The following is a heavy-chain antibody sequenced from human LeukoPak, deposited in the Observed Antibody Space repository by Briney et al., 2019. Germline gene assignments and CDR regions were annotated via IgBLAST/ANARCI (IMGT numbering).Heavy chain of an antibody. Sequence: GASVKVSCKASGYTFTGYYMHWVRQAPGQGLEWMGWINPNSGGTNYAQKFQGRVTMTRDTSISTAYMELSRLRSDDTAVYYCARDFDILTGLGFDPWGQGTLVTVSS. D-gene: IGHD3-9*01. V-gene: IGHV1-2*02. CDR2: INPNSGGT. J-gene: IGHJ5*02. CDR1: GYTFTGYY. CDR3: ARDFDILTGLGFDP.